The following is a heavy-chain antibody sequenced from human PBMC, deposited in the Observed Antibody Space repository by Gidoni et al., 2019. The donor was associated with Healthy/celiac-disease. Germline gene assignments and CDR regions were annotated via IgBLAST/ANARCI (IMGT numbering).Heavy chain of an antibody. Sequence: VKPGGSLRLSCAASGFTFSDYYMSWIRQAPGKGLEWVSYISSSSSYTNYADSVKGRFTISRDNAKNSLYLQMNSLKAENTAVYYGARVLYCSSTSCYYGWFDPWGQGTLVTVSS. CDR1: GFTFSDYY. J-gene: IGHJ5*02. CDR3: ARVLYCSSTSCYYGWFDP. CDR2: ISSSSSYT. V-gene: IGHV3-11*06. D-gene: IGHD2-2*01.